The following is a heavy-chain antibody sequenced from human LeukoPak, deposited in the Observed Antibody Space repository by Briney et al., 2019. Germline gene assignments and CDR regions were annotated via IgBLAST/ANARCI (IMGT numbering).Heavy chain of an antibody. CDR2: IKTDGSTT. V-gene: IGHV3-74*01. CDR1: GFTFSSYW. Sequence: GGSLRLSCAVSGFTFSSYWMHWVRQAPGKGLVWVSHIKTDGSTTAYADSVKGRFTISRDNAKNTLYLQMNSLRAEDTGVYYCARWGGYSSGWYGLHYWGQGTLVTVSS. J-gene: IGHJ4*02. CDR3: ARWGGYSSGWYGLHY. D-gene: IGHD6-19*01.